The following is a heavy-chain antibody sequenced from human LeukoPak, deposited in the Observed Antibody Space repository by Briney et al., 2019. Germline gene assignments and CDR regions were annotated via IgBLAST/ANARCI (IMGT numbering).Heavy chain of an antibody. V-gene: IGHV3-48*01. Sequence: GGSLRLSCAASGFTFSSYGINWVRQTPGKGLEWVSYISSSSSAINYADSVRGRFTISRDNAKNSLYLQMNSLRPEDTAVYYCARGGAARPDYWGQGTLVTVSS. CDR3: ARGGAARPDY. D-gene: IGHD6-6*01. J-gene: IGHJ4*02. CDR2: ISSSSSAI. CDR1: GFTFSSYG.